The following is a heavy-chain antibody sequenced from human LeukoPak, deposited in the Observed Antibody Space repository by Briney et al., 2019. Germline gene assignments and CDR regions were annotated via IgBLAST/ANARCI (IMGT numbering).Heavy chain of an antibody. V-gene: IGHV3-21*01. Sequence: GGSLRLSCAASGFTVSSNYMSWVRQAPGKGLEWVSSISSSSSYIYYADSVKGRFTISRDNAKNSLYLQMNSLRAEDTAVYYCARDQGSGINYYYYYMDVWGKGTTVTVSS. CDR3: ARDQGSGINYYYYYMDV. J-gene: IGHJ6*03. CDR2: ISSSSSYI. CDR1: GFTVSSNY. D-gene: IGHD3-10*01.